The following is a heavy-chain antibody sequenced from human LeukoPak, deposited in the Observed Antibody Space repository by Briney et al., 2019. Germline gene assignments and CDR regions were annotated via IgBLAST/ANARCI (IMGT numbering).Heavy chain of an antibody. Sequence: GASGKLSCKASGSPLTELSMPWVRQAPGKGLEGMGGFDPEDGETIYAQKLEGRVSMTEDTSTDTAYMELSRLRSEDTAVYYCATQRAYYYDGSGYYGALDIWGQGTMVTVSS. D-gene: IGHD3-22*01. J-gene: IGHJ3*02. CDR1: GSPLTELS. CDR2: FDPEDGET. CDR3: ATQRAYYYDGSGYYGALDI. V-gene: IGHV1-24*01.